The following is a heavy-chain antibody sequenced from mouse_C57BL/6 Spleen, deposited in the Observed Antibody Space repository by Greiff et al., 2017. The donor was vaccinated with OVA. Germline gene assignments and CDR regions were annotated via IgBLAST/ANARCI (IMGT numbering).Heavy chain of an antibody. V-gene: IGHV1-54*01. J-gene: IGHJ2*01. CDR2: INPGSGGT. CDR1: GYAFTNYL. Sequence: QVQLKQSGAELVRPGTSVKVSCKTSGYAFTNYLIEWVKQRPGQGLEWIGVINPGSGGTNYNEKFKGKATLTADKSSSTAYMQLSSLTSEDSAVYFCARRAYSYYFDYWGQGTTLTVSS. CDR3: ARRAYSYYFDY. D-gene: IGHD2-10*01.